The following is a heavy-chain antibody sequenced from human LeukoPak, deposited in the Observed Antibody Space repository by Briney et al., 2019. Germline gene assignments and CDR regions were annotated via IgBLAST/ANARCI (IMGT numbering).Heavy chain of an antibody. D-gene: IGHD6-19*01. CDR1: GFTVSSNY. CDR3: ARDLSFDSSGWSAHFDY. CDR2: IYSGGST. J-gene: IGHJ4*02. Sequence: PGGSLRLSCAASGFTVSSNYMSWVRQAPGKGLEWVSVIYSGGSTYYADSVKGRFTISRDNAKNSLYLQMSSLRAEDTAVYYCARDLSFDSSGWSAHFDYWGQGTLVTVSS. V-gene: IGHV3-66*01.